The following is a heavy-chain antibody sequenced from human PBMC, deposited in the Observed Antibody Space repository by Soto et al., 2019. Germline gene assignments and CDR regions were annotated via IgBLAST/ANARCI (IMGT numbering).Heavy chain of an antibody. CDR3: ASWVIALGGTGYFRH. D-gene: IGHD6-19*01. CDR2: ISANGGRA. CDR1: GFTFASHA. Sequence: EAQLLESGGDLIQPGGSLTLSCAASGFTFASHATSWVRQAPGKGLEWVSGISANGGRANYADSVKGRFSLSRDNSKNTMFLQMDSLTAEDTAIYYCASWVIALGGTGYFRHWGQGTLVTGSS. V-gene: IGHV3-23*01. J-gene: IGHJ1*01.